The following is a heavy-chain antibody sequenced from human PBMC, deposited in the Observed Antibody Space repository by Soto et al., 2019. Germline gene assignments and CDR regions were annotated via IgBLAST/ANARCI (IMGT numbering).Heavy chain of an antibody. CDR3: AKGGYYYDPSGPTFEY. CDR2: NSGSGGTS. J-gene: IGHJ4*02. D-gene: IGHD3-22*01. CDR1: GFTFSSYA. Sequence: GGSLRLSCAVCGFTFSSYAISWVRQAPWKGLEWVSSNSGSGGTSYYADSVKGRFTLSRDNSKNTLYLQLNSLRAEDTAVYYCAKGGYYYDPSGPTFEYWGQGTLVTVSS. V-gene: IGHV3-23*01.